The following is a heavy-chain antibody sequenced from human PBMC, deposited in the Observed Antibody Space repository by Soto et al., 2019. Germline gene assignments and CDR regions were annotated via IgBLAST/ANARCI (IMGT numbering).Heavy chain of an antibody. V-gene: IGHV4-4*02. Sequence: QVQLQESGPGLVKPSETLSLTCAVSGVSLTTNNWWTWVRQAPGKGLEWVGEIYQTGNTNYNPSLNSRVIASLDKSNNQFFVKLTSVTAADTAIYYCARGGYCSGGSCSGWFDSWGQVTLVTVSS. D-gene: IGHD2-15*01. J-gene: IGHJ5*01. CDR1: GVSLTTNNW. CDR2: IYQTGNT. CDR3: ARGGYCSGGSCSGWFDS.